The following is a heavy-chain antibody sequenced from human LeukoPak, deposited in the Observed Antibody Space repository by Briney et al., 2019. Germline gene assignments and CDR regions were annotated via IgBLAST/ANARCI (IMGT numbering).Heavy chain of an antibody. CDR3: ARDLYGDYTFDY. CDR1: KFTFSNYG. Sequence: GGSLRLSCTASKFTFSNYGMQWVRQAPGKGLEWVGRIKSKTDGGTTDYAAPVKGRFTISRDDSKNTLYLQMNSLKTEDTAVYYCARDLYGDYTFDYWGQGTLVTVSS. V-gene: IGHV3-15*07. CDR2: IKSKTDGGTT. J-gene: IGHJ4*02. D-gene: IGHD4-17*01.